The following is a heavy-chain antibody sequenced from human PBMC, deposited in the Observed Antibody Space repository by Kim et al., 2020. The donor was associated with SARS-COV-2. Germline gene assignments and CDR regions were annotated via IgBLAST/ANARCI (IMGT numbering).Heavy chain of an antibody. CDR3: ARSSGWYVGHYYYYGMDV. J-gene: IGHJ6*02. CDR1: GFTFSSYE. Sequence: GGSLRLSCAASGFTFSSYEMNWVRQAPGKGLEWVSYISSSGSTIYYADSVKGRFTISRDNAKNSLYLQMNSLRAEDTAVYYCARSSGWYVGHYYYYGMDVWGQGTTVTVSS. D-gene: IGHD6-19*01. V-gene: IGHV3-48*03. CDR2: ISSSGSTI.